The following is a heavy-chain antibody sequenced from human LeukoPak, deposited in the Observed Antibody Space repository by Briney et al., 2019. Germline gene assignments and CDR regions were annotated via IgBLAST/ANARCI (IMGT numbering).Heavy chain of an antibody. CDR3: ASLARPVVFDY. Sequence: GASVKVSCKASGYTFTSYYMHWVRQAPGQGLEWMGIINPSGGSTSYAQKFQGRVTMTRDTSTSTVYMELSNLRSEDTGVYYCASLARPVVFDYWGQGTLVTVSS. V-gene: IGHV1-46*01. J-gene: IGHJ4*02. CDR1: GYTFTSYY. CDR2: INPSGGST. D-gene: IGHD6-6*01.